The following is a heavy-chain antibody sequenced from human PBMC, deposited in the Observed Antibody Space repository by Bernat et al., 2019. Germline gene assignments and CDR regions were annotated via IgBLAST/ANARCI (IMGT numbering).Heavy chain of an antibody. J-gene: IGHJ6*02. D-gene: IGHD2-15*01. CDR1: GGSINNYF. CDR2: IYSSGNT. V-gene: IGHV4-59*01. CDR3: ARDRCRGGNCALPYYYYGMDV. Sequence: QVQLQESGPGLVKPSETLSLTCNVSGGSINNYFWSWIRQPPGKGLEWIGYIYSSGNTNYNPSLESRVTISLDTSKNQFSLKLSSVTAADTAVYYCARDRCRGGNCALPYYYYGMDVWGQGTTVTVSS.